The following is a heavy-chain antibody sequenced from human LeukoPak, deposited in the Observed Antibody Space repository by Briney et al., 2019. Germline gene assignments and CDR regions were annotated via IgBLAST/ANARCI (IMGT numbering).Heavy chain of an antibody. D-gene: IGHD4-23*01. CDR1: GFTFSNYW. J-gene: IGHJ4*02. V-gene: IGHV3-7*01. CDR2: MEQDGGEK. Sequence: PGGSLRLSCAASGFTFSNYWMSWVRQAPGKGLEWVANMEQDGGEKNYVDSVKGRFTISRDNARNSLYLQMNSLRAEDTAVYYCARDRGYSTFDYWGQGTLVTVSS. CDR3: ARDRGYSTFDY.